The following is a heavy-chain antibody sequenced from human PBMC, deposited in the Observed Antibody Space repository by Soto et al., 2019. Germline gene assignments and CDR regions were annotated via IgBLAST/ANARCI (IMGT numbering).Heavy chain of an antibody. Sequence: SGPTLVNPTETLTLTCTVSGFSLSNARMGVSWIRQPPGKALEWLAHIFSNDEKSYSTSLKSRLTISKDTSKRQVVLTMTNMDPVDTATYYCAWIRSGWPSGHWFDSWGQGTLVTVSS. CDR2: IFSNDEK. CDR3: AWIRSGWPSGHWFDS. J-gene: IGHJ5*01. V-gene: IGHV2-26*01. CDR1: GFSLSNARMG. D-gene: IGHD6-19*01.